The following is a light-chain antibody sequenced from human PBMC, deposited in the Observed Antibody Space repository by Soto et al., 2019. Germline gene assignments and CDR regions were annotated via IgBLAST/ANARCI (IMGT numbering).Light chain of an antibody. CDR2: DAS. V-gene: IGKV3-11*01. J-gene: IGKJ2*01. CDR3: QQYGGSPPFT. CDR1: QSVSSY. Sequence: EIVLTQSPATLSLSPGERATLSCRASQSVSSYLAWYQQKPGQAPRLLIYDASNRATGIPARFSGSGSGTDFTLTISSLEPEDFAVYYCQQYGGSPPFTFGQGTKLEI.